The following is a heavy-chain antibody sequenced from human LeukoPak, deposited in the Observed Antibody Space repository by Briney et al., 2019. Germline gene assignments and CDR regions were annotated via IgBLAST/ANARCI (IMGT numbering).Heavy chain of an antibody. J-gene: IGHJ3*02. Sequence: GASVKVSCKASGYTFTSYYMHWVRQAPGQGLEWMGIINPSGGSTSYAQKFQGRVTMTRDTSTSTVYMELSSLRSEDTAVYYCARDWTHDYADAGGAFDIWGQGTMVTVSS. CDR3: ARDWTHDYADAGGAFDI. V-gene: IGHV1-46*01. CDR2: INPSGGST. D-gene: IGHD4-17*01. CDR1: GYTFTSYY.